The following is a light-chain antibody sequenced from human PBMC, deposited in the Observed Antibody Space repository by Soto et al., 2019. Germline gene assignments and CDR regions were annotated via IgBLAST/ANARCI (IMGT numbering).Light chain of an antibody. V-gene: IGKV1-39*01. CDR3: PQSYSPPWT. J-gene: IGKJ1*01. Sequence: DIQMTQSPSSLSASVGDRVTITCRASQSISTYLNWYQQKPGKAPEFLIYSASSLQSGVPSRFSGSGSGTDFTLTINSLQPEHFATYYCPQSYSPPWTFGQGTKVEIK. CDR2: SAS. CDR1: QSISTY.